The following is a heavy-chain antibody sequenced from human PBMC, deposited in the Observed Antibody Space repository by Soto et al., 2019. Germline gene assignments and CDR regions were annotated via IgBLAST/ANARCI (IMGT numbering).Heavy chain of an antibody. CDR3: ARDRMVRGYGMDV. D-gene: IGHD3-10*01. J-gene: IGHJ6*02. CDR1: GFTFSSYE. V-gene: IGHV3-48*03. Sequence: EVQLVESGGGLVQPGGSLRLSCAASGFTFSSYEMNWVRQAPGKGLEWVSYISSSGSTIYYADSVKGRFTISRDNAKNSLYLQMNSLRAEDTAVYYCARDRMVRGYGMDVWGQGTTVTVSS. CDR2: ISSSGSTI.